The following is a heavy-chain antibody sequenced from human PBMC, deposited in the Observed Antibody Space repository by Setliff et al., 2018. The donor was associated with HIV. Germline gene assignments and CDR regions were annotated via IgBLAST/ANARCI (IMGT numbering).Heavy chain of an antibody. CDR2: ISAYIGDT. V-gene: IGHV1-18*01. Sequence: GASVKVSCKASGYSFITYGISWVRQAPGQGLEWMGWISAYIGDTKSAQKLQGRVTMTTDTSTSTAYMELRSLRSDDTAVYYCARVERITMVRGGYMDVWGKGTTVTVSS. CDR1: GYSFITYG. CDR3: ARVERITMVRGGYMDV. J-gene: IGHJ6*03. D-gene: IGHD3-10*01.